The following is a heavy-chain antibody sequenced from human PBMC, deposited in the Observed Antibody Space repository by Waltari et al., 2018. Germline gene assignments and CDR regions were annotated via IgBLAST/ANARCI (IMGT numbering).Heavy chain of an antibody. CDR3: AVARGNYDVLTGFPVDS. D-gene: IGHD3-9*01. J-gene: IGHJ5*01. Sequence: EERLVQSGGGLVQPGGSLRLSCEASGFSLTNYTMTWVRQAPGKGLEWVAYIRETSRTTFYADSVRGRFIISRNNAKNSLSLQMVSLRGEDTAVYYCAVARGNYDVLTGFPVDSWGQGTLVTVSS. V-gene: IGHV3-48*01. CDR2: IRETSRTT. CDR1: GFSLTNYT.